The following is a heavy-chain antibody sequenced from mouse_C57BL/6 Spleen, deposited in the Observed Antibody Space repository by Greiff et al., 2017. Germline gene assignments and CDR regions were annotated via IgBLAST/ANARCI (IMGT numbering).Heavy chain of an antibody. J-gene: IGHJ1*03. CDR1: GFTFSSYA. D-gene: IGHD1-1*01. V-gene: IGHV5-4*01. CDR2: ISDGGSYT. CDR3: ARDGDYYGSYWYCDV. Sequence: EVMLVESGGGLVKPGGSLKLSCAASGFTFSSYAMSWVRQTPEKRLEWVATISDGGSYTYYPDNVKGRFTISKDNAKNNLYLQLSHLKSEDTAMYYCARDGDYYGSYWYCDVWGTGTTVTVSS.